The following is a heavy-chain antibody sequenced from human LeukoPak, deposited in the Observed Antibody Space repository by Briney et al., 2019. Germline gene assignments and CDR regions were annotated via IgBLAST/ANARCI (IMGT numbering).Heavy chain of an antibody. CDR2: IKQDGSDK. D-gene: IGHD6-13*01. Sequence: GGSLRLSCAASGFTFSAYWMSWVRQAPGKGLEWLANIKQDGSDKQYVDSVKGRFAISRDNAKTSVYLQMNSLRAEDTAVYYCAKGGSSSWYSGYAYWGQGTLVTVSS. J-gene: IGHJ4*02. CDR1: GFTFSAYW. CDR3: AKGGSSSWYSGYAY. V-gene: IGHV3-7*03.